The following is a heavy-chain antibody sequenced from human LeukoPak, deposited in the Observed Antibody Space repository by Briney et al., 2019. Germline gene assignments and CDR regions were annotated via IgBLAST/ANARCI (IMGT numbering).Heavy chain of an antibody. CDR3: ARGRDIAAALDY. Sequence: ASVKVSCKASGYTFTGYYMHWVRQAPGQGLEWMGWISAYNGNTNYAQKLQGRVTMTTDTSTSTAYMELRSLRSDDTAVYYCARGRDIAAALDYWGQGTLVTVSS. D-gene: IGHD6-13*01. J-gene: IGHJ4*02. CDR1: GYTFTGYY. V-gene: IGHV1-18*04. CDR2: ISAYNGNT.